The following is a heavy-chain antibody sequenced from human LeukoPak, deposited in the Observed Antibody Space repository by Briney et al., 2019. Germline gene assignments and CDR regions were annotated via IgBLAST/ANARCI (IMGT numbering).Heavy chain of an antibody. Sequence: SQTLSLTCTVSGGSISSGGYYWSWIRQHPGKGLEWIGYIYYSGSTYYNPSLKSRVTISVDTSKNQFSLKLSSVTAADTAVYYCARGRLHSSSWYPLQRYFQHWGQGTLVTVSS. V-gene: IGHV4-31*03. D-gene: IGHD6-13*01. CDR1: GGSISSGGYY. J-gene: IGHJ1*01. CDR2: IYYSGST. CDR3: ARGRLHSSSWYPLQRYFQH.